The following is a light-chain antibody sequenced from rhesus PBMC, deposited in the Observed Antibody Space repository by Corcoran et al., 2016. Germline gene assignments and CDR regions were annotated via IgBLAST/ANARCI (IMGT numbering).Light chain of an antibody. J-gene: IGKJ4*01. CDR1: QGISDY. V-gene: IGKV1-36*02. Sequence: DIQMTQSPSSLSASVGDRVTISCRASQGISDYLSCYQQKPGKAPKRLIYAASSLERGVPSRFSGGGSGTDFTLTISSVQPEDFAAYYCLQGYSIPLTFGGGTKVEIK. CDR3: LQGYSIPLT. CDR2: AAS.